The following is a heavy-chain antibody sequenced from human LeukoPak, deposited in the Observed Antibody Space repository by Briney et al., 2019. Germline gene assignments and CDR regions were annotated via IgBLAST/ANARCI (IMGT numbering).Heavy chain of an antibody. J-gene: IGHJ4*02. Sequence: GGSLRLSCAASGFTFSSYAMSWVRQAPGKGLEWVSAISGSGGSTYYADSVKGRFTISRDNSKYTLYLQMNSLRAEDTAVYYCAITRGGYFDRSFDYWGQGTLVTVSS. D-gene: IGHD3-9*01. CDR3: AITRGGYFDRSFDY. CDR2: ISGSGGST. V-gene: IGHV3-23*01. CDR1: GFTFSSYA.